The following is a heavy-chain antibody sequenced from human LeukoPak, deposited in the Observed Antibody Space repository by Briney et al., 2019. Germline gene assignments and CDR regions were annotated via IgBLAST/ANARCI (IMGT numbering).Heavy chain of an antibody. J-gene: IGHJ2*01. CDR1: GFTVSSNY. CDR3: ARAGGGDKQQLVWYFDL. CDR2: IYSGGVA. D-gene: IGHD6-13*01. Sequence: GGSLRLSCAASGFTVSSNYMSWVRRAPGKGLEWVSLIYSGGVAYYADSVKGRFTISRDNSKNTLYLQMNSLRAEDTAVYYCARAGGGDKQQLVWYFDLWGRGTLVTVSS. V-gene: IGHV3-53*01.